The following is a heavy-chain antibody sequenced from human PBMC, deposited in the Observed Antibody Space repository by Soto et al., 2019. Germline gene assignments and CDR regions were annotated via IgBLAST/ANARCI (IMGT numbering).Heavy chain of an antibody. Sequence: LQLQESGPGLVKPSETLSLTCTVSGDSVTISDYYWGWIRQPPGKGLEWIGSIHYSGSTYYNPSLKSRVTISGDTSKKQFSLKLTSVTAADAAVYYCAAHDSGAYYAEYWGQGTLVTVSA. V-gene: IGHV4-39*01. D-gene: IGHD3-22*01. CDR2: IHYSGST. CDR3: AAHDSGAYYAEY. J-gene: IGHJ4*02. CDR1: GDSVTISDYY.